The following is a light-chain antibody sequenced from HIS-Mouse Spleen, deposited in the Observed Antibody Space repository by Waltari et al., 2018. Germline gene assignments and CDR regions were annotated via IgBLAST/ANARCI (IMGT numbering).Light chain of an antibody. Sequence: QSALTQPASVSGSPGQAITISCTGTSSDVGGYNYVSWYQQHPGKAPKLMIYDVSNRTSGVSNRFSGSKSGNTDSLTISGLQAEDEADYYCSSYTSSSFNVVFGGGTKLTVL. J-gene: IGLJ2*01. CDR3: SSYTSSSFNVV. V-gene: IGLV2-14*03. CDR1: SSDVGGYNY. CDR2: DVS.